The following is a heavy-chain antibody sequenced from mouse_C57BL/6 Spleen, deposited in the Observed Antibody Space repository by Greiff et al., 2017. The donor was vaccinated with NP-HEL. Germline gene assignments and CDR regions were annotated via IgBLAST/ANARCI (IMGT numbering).Heavy chain of an antibody. V-gene: IGHV10-1*01. CDR1: GFSFNTYA. CDR2: IRSKSNNYAT. Sequence: EVKVVESGGGLVQPKGSLKLSCAASGFSFNTYAMNWVRQAPGKGLEWVARIRSKSNNYATYYADSVKDRFTISRDDSESMLYLQMNNLKTEDTAMYYCVRHGADYYGSSYWYFDVWGTGTTVTVSS. CDR3: VRHGADYYGSSYWYFDV. J-gene: IGHJ1*03. D-gene: IGHD1-1*01.